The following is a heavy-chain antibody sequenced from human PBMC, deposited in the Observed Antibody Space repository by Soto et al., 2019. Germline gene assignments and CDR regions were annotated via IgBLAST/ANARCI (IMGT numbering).Heavy chain of an antibody. Sequence: GGSMRLSCTASGFLLSSYGMSWFRQAPGKGLEWVSGISGSGGSTYYADSVKGRFTISRDNSKNTLYLQMNSLRAEDTAVYYCAKDRVTVVGYDAFDIWGQGTMVTVS. D-gene: IGHD6-19*01. CDR1: GFLLSSYG. V-gene: IGHV3-23*01. CDR2: ISGSGGST. J-gene: IGHJ3*02. CDR3: AKDRVTVVGYDAFDI.